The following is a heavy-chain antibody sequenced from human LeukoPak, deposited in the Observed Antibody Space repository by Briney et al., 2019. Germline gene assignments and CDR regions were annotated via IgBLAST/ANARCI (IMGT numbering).Heavy chain of an antibody. CDR2: INNDGSTT. CDR1: GFTFSSYW. D-gene: IGHD6-19*01. CDR3: ARTNSSFDY. Sequence: GGSLRLSCAVSGFTFSSYWMHWVRQAPGKGLVWVSRINNDGSTTAYADSVKGRFTISRDNTKNTLYLQMNSLRAEDTAVYYCARTNSSFDYWGQGTLVTVSS. J-gene: IGHJ4*02. V-gene: IGHV3-74*01.